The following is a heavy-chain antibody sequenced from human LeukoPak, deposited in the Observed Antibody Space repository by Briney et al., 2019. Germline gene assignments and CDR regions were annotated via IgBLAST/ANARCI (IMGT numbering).Heavy chain of an antibody. V-gene: IGHV3-64D*09. J-gene: IGHJ4*02. CDR2: ISSNGGST. CDR3: VKANCSGGSCYFLS. D-gene: IGHD2-15*01. Sequence: GGSLRLSCSASGFTFSSYAMHWGRQAPGKGLEYVSGISSNGGSTDYADSVMGRFTISRDNSKKKLYLQMSSLRAEDTAVYYCVKANCSGGSCYFLSWGQGTLVTVSS. CDR1: GFTFSSYA.